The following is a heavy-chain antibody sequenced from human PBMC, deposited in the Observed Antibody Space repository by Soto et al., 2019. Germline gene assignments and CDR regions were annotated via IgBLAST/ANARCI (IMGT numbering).Heavy chain of an antibody. CDR2: ISSSSSYI. D-gene: IGHD3-3*01. CDR1: GFTFSSYS. V-gene: IGHV3-21*01. J-gene: IGHJ3*02. CDR3: ARDETLLRFTGNAFDI. Sequence: GGSLRLSCAASGFTFSSYSMNWVRQAPGKGLEWVSSISSSSSYIYYADSVKGRFTISRDNAKNSLYLQMNSLRAEDTAVYYCARDETLLRFTGNAFDIWGQGTMVTVSS.